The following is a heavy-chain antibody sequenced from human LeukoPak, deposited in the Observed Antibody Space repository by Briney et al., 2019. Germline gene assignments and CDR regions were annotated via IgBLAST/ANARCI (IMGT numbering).Heavy chain of an antibody. CDR3: ARTLLYYYDSSGLHP. J-gene: IGHJ5*02. Sequence: GGSLRLSCAASGFTFSGYSMNWVRQAPGKGLEWVSYISSSSSTIYYADSVKGRFTISRDNAKNSLYLQMNSLRAEDTAVYYCARTLLYYYDSSGLHPWGQGTLVTVSS. D-gene: IGHD3-22*01. V-gene: IGHV3-48*01. CDR2: ISSSSSTI. CDR1: GFTFSGYS.